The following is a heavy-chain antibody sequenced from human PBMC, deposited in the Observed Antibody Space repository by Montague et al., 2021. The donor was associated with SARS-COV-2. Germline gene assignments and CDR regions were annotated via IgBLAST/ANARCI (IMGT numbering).Heavy chain of an antibody. Sequence: SETLSLTCAVHGWSFSTYSWNWIRQPPGKGLEWIVEIHPGGSTNYNPSLKSRVTISADTSKNQFSLKLTSVAAADTAVYYCARLGDGVVPSPILGVGPYYSYYYMDVWGKGTKVTVSS. J-gene: IGHJ6*03. V-gene: IGHV4-34*01. CDR2: IHPGGST. D-gene: IGHD3-10*01. CDR1: GWSFSTYS. CDR3: ARLGDGVVPSPILGVGPYYSYYYMDV.